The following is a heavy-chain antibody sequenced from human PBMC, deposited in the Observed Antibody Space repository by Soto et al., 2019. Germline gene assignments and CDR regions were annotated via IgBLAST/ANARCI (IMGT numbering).Heavy chain of an antibody. CDR1: GLMYSSYS. Sequence: EVQLVESGGGLVKPGGSVRLSCVASGLMYSSYSMSWVRQAPGKGLEWVAFISLSGSQINYAASVEGRFTISRDNAKNALYLQINTVRVEDTAIYYCARVISCGGGTCSSVHQSSGMDVWGPGTTVTVSS. D-gene: IGHD2-21*01. CDR3: ARVISCGGGTCSSVHQSSGMDV. V-gene: IGHV3-21*01. CDR2: ISLSGSQI. J-gene: IGHJ6*02.